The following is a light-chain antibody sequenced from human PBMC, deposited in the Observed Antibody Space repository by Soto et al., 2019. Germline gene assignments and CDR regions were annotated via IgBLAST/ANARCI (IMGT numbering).Light chain of an antibody. Sequence: EIVMTQSPATLSVSPGERATLSCRASQSVSSNLAWYQQKPGQAPRLLIYGASTRATGIPARFSGSGSGTEFTLTFRSLQSEDFAVYYCQQYNNWGTFGQGTKVEI. CDR1: QSVSSN. CDR2: GAS. CDR3: QQYNNWGT. J-gene: IGKJ1*01. V-gene: IGKV3-15*01.